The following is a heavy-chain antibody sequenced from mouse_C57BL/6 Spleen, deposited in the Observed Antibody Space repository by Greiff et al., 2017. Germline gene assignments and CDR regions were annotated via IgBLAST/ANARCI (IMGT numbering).Heavy chain of an antibody. D-gene: IGHD3-3*01. CDR2: LYPGSGNT. V-gene: IGHV1-84*01. CDR3: ARGLGPFAY. Sequence: QVQLQQSGPELVKPGASVKISCKASGYTFTDYYINWVKQRPGQGLEWIGWLYPGSGNTKYNEKFKGKATLTVDKSSSTAYLQLSSLTSEDSAVYYCARGLGPFAYWGQGTLVTVSA. CDR1: GYTFTDYY. J-gene: IGHJ3*01.